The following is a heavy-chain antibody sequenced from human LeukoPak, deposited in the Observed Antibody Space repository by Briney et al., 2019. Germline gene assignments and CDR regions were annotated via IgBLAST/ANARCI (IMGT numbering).Heavy chain of an antibody. Sequence: PSETLSLTCTASGGSISSSSYYWGWIRQPPGKGLERIGSIYYSGSTYYNPSLKSRVTISVDTSKNQFSLKLSSVTAADTAVYYCARRRAVAGTKSLYYFDYWGQGTLVTVSS. CDR2: IYYSGST. J-gene: IGHJ4*02. CDR1: GGSISSSSYY. V-gene: IGHV4-39*01. CDR3: ARRRAVAGTKSLYYFDY. D-gene: IGHD6-19*01.